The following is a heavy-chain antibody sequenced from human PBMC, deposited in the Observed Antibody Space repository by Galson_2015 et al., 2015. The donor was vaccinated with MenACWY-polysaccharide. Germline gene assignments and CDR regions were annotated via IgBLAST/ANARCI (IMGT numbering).Heavy chain of an antibody. V-gene: IGHV3-23*01. CDR3: AKRMTTVGAFDI. CDR2: ISGSGGTT. D-gene: IGHD4-23*01. J-gene: IGHJ3*02. CDR1: GFTFSSCA. Sequence: SLRLSCAASGFTFSSCAMSWVRQAPGKGLEWVSGISGSGGTTYYADSVKGRFTISRDNSKNTLYLQMNGLRAEDTAVYYCAKRMTTVGAFDIWGHGTMVTVSS.